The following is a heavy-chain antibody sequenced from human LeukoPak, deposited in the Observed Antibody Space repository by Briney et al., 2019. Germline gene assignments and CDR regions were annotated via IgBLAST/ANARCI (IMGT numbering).Heavy chain of an antibody. CDR1: GFTFSSYW. Sequence: GGSLRLSCAASGFTFSSYWMSWVRQAPGKGLEWVANIKQDGSEKYCVDSVKGRFTISRDNAKNSLYLQMNSLRAEDTAVYYCARTVARQLVLRYYYYYMDVWGKGTTVTVSS. CDR2: IKQDGSEK. J-gene: IGHJ6*03. CDR3: ARTVARQLVLRYYYYYMDV. V-gene: IGHV3-7*01. D-gene: IGHD6-6*01.